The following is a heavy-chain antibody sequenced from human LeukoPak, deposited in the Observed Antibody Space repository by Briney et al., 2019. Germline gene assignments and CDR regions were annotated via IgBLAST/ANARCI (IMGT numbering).Heavy chain of an antibody. Sequence: PGGSLRLSCAASGFTFDDYGMSWVRQAPGKGLEWVSGINWNGGSTGYADSVKGRFTISRDNAKNSLYLQMNSLRAEDTALYYCARENYYYGSGRTYYYYMDVWGKGTTVTVSS. V-gene: IGHV3-20*04. CDR2: INWNGGST. D-gene: IGHD3-10*01. J-gene: IGHJ6*03. CDR1: GFTFDDYG. CDR3: ARENYYYGSGRTYYYYMDV.